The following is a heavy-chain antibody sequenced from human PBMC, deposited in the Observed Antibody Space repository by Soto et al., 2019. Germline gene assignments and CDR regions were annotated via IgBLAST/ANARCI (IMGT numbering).Heavy chain of an antibody. CDR3: ARDANAEPFDY. J-gene: IGHJ4*02. CDR2: IVSDGSRT. Sequence: GGSLRLSCAGSGFTFSRYWMHWVRQVPGKGLVWVANIVSDGSRTTYADSVKGRFTISRDNAKNTLYLQMDSLRVEDTAVYYCARDANAEPFDYSGQGTLVTVSS. CDR1: GFTFSRYW. V-gene: IGHV3-74*01.